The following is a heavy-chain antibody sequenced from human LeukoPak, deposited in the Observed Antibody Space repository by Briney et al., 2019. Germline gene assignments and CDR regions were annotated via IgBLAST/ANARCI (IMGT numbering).Heavy chain of an antibody. CDR2: IRRRAYGGAA. V-gene: IGHV3-49*04. CDR3: SRNGLVDFDY. CDR1: GFAFDDFA. Sequence: AGGSLRLSCTTSGFAFDDFAMSWVRQPAGKGLEWVGFIRRRAYGGAAEYAASVKGRFIISRDDSKGIAYLQMNSPKTEDAAVYYCSRNGLVDFDYWGQGSRVIVSP. J-gene: IGHJ4*02.